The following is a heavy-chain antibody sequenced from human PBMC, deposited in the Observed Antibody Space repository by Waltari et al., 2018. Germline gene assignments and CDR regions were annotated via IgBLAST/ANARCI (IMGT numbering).Heavy chain of an antibody. CDR2: MNPNSGNT. V-gene: IGHV1-8*01. D-gene: IGHD1-26*01. Sequence: KKPGASVKVSCKASGYTFTSYDINWVRQAAGQGLEWMGWMNPNSGNTGYAQKFQGRVTMTRNTSISTAYMELSSLRSEDTAVYYCARGVRSVGATTGNYYFDYWGQVSLVTASS. CDR1: GYTFTSYD. CDR3: ARGVRSVGATTGNYYFDY. J-gene: IGHJ4*02.